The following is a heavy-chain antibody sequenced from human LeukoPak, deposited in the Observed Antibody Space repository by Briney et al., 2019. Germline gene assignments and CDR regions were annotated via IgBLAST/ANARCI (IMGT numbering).Heavy chain of an antibody. CDR2: INPNSGGT. J-gene: IGHJ4*02. D-gene: IGHD4-17*01. Sequence: ASVKVSCKASGYTFTGYYMHWVRQAPGQRLEWMGWINPNSGGTNYAQKFQGRVTMTRDTSISTAYMELSRLRSDDTAVYYCARGSPNGDPQDDWGQGTLVTVSS. CDR1: GYTFTGYY. CDR3: ARGSPNGDPQDD. V-gene: IGHV1-2*02.